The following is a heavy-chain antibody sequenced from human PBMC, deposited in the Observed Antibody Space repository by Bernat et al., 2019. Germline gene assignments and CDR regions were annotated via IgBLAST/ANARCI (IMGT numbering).Heavy chain of an antibody. J-gene: IGHJ6*02. Sequence: QLQLQESGPGLVKPSETLSLTCTVSGGSISSSSYYWGWIRQPPGKGLAWIGSIYYSGSTYYNPSLKSRVTISVDTSKNQFSLKLSSVTAADTAVYYCARGLYYYDSSGYYWDGMDVWGQGTTVTVSS. CDR2: IYYSGST. V-gene: IGHV4-39*01. CDR3: ARGLYYYDSSGYYWDGMDV. D-gene: IGHD3-22*01. CDR1: GGSISSSSYY.